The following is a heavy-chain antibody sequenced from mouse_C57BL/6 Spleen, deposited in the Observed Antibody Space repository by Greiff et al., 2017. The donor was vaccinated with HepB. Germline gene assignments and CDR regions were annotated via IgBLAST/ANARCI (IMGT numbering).Heavy chain of an antibody. CDR3: ARTYYGSSYYFDY. V-gene: IGHV5-17*01. CDR2: ISSGSSTI. CDR1: GFTFSDYG. Sequence: EVQRVESGGGLVKPGGSLKLSCAASGFTFSDYGMHWVRQAPEKGLAWVAYISSGSSTIYYADTVKGRFTISRDNAKNTLFLQMTSLRSEDTAMYYSARTYYGSSYYFDYWGQGTTLTVSS. D-gene: IGHD1-1*01. J-gene: IGHJ2*01.